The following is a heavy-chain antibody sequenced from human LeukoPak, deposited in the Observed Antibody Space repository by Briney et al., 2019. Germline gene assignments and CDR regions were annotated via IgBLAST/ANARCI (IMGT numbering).Heavy chain of an antibody. D-gene: IGHD4-17*01. J-gene: IGHJ4*02. CDR1: GFTFSNHY. V-gene: IGHV3-21*01. Sequence: PGGSLRLSCAASGFTFSNHYMSWVRQAPGKGLEWVSSISSSSSYIYYADSVKGRFTISRDNAKNSLYLQMISLRAEDTAVYYCARDYGGNSGISYWGQGTLVTVSS. CDR3: ARDYGGNSGISY. CDR2: ISSSSSYI.